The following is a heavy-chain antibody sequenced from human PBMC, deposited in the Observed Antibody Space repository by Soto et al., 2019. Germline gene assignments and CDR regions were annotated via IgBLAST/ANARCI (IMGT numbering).Heavy chain of an antibody. V-gene: IGHV2-5*02. Sequence: QITLNESGPTQVKPRQTLTLTCTFSGFSLTTSGVGVGWIRQSPGKAPEWLALIYWDDDKRYSPSLKSRLTITKDTSKTQVVLTMADLDPADTATDYCAYRVLRTVFGLVTTTAIYFDFWGQGTPVAVSS. CDR2: IYWDDDK. CDR1: GFSLTTSGVG. J-gene: IGHJ4*02. D-gene: IGHD3-3*01. CDR3: AYRVLRTVFGLVTTTAIYFDF.